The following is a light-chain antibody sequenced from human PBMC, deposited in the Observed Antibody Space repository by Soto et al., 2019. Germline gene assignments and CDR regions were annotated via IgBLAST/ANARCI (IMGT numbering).Light chain of an antibody. CDR3: QQYNSFWT. Sequence: PSTLAASVGDRVTITCRASQSISTWLAWYQQKPGKAPKLLIFKASSLESGVPSRFSGSGSGTEFTLTISSLQPGDFATYYCQQYNSFWTFGQGTKVDIK. J-gene: IGKJ1*01. CDR2: KAS. CDR1: QSISTW. V-gene: IGKV1-5*03.